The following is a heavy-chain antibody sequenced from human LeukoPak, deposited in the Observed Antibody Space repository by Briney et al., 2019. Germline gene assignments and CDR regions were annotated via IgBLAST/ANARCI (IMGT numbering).Heavy chain of an antibody. CDR3: ARAVTAANFDY. Sequence: ASVKVSCKASGYTFTSYYMHWVRQAPGQGLEWMGIINPSGGSTSYAQKFQGRVTMTRDMSTSTVYMELSSLRSEDTAVYYCARAVTAANFDYWGQGTLVTVSS. V-gene: IGHV1-46*01. CDR2: INPSGGST. CDR1: GYTFTSYY. J-gene: IGHJ4*02. D-gene: IGHD2-21*02.